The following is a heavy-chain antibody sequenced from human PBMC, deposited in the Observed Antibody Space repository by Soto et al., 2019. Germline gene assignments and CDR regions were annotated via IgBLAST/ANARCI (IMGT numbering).Heavy chain of an antibody. Sequence: QIQLVESGGGVIQPGRSLRLSCAASGFTSSTYDMHWVRQAPGKGLEWVAVISYDGSNQYYADSVKGRFTISRDNSKNTLYLRMNSLRAEDTAVYYCAKDLYYYDSSGYSDYWGQGTLVPVSS. CDR2: ISYDGSNQ. CDR3: AKDLYYYDSSGYSDY. J-gene: IGHJ4*02. D-gene: IGHD3-22*01. CDR1: GFTSSTYD. V-gene: IGHV3-30*18.